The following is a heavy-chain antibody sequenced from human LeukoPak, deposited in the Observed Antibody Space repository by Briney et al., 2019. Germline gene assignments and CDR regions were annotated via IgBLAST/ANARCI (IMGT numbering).Heavy chain of an antibody. CDR2: IYYSGIT. D-gene: IGHD3-3*01. Sequence: SETLSLTCTVSGDFISSYYWSWIRQPPGKGLEWIGYIYYSGITNYNPSLKSRVTISVDTSKNQFSLKLSSVTAADTAVYYCARRVGGAFDYWGQGTLVTVSS. V-gene: IGHV4-59*12. J-gene: IGHJ4*02. CDR1: GDFISSYY. CDR3: ARRVGGAFDY.